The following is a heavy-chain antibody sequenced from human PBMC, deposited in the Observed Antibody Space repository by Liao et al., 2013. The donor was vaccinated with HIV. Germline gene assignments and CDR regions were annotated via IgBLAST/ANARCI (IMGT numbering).Heavy chain of an antibody. D-gene: IGHD2-8*01. J-gene: IGHJ3*02. Sequence: QVQLQESGPGLVKPSETLSLTCTVSGGSISSYYWSWIRQPAGKGLEWIGRIYTQWEHQLQPLLKSRVTMSVDTSKNQFSLKLNSVTAADTAVYYCARDVRMVDACDIWGQGTMVTVSS. CDR2: IYTQWEH. CDR1: GGSISSYY. CDR3: ARDVRMVDACDI. V-gene: IGHV4-4*07.